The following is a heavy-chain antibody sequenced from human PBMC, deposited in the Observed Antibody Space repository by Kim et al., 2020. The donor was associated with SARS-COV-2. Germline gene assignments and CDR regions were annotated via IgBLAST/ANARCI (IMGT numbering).Heavy chain of an antibody. Sequence: GGSLRLSCAASGFTVSVYYLSWSRRPPGRGLDGSSIIYGGGTTYYADSVGGRFTISRDNSKNTVYLQMNSLRAEDAAIYYCARGGGGAPDGMDVWGQGATVTVSS. CDR1: GFTVSVYY. V-gene: IGHV3-53*01. D-gene: IGHD2-21*01. CDR3: ARGGGGAPDGMDV. CDR2: IYGGGTT. J-gene: IGHJ6*02.